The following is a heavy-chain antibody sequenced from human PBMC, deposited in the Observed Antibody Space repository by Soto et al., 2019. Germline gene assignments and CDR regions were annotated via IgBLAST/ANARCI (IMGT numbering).Heavy chain of an antibody. CDR3: VRVRPSIAARNFDY. CDR1: GGSFSGYY. D-gene: IGHD6-6*01. CDR2: INHSGST. J-gene: IGHJ4*02. Sequence: SETLSLTCAVYGGSFSGYYWSWIRQPPGKGLEWIGEINHSGSTNYNPSLKSRVTISVDTSKNQFSLKLSSVTAADTAVYYCVRVRPSIAARNFDYWGQGTLVTVSS. V-gene: IGHV4-34*01.